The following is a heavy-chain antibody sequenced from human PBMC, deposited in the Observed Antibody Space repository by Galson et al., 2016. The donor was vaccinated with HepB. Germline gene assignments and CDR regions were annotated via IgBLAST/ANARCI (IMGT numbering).Heavy chain of an antibody. J-gene: IGHJ6*04. CDR2: IKQDGTEQ. Sequence: SLRLSCAASGFTFSAFWMSWVRQAPGKGLEWVASIKQDGTEQYYVDSVKGRFTASRDNTQNSLYLQMTSLRAEDTAVFYCAREGDSYQYYGLDVWGKGTTVTVSS. CDR3: AREGDSYQYYGLDV. D-gene: IGHD2-2*01. CDR1: GFTFSAFW. V-gene: IGHV3-7*01.